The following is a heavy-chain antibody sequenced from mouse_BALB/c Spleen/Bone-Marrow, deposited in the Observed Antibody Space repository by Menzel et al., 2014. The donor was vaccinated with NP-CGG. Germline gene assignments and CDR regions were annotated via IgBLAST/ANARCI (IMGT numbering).Heavy chain of an antibody. Sequence: EVMLVESGGGLVQPGGSLKLSCAASGFTFSSYCMSWVRQTPDKRLELVATIYSKGGSTYYPDSVKGRFTISRDNGKNTLYLKMSGLKSEDTAMYSSARDCYGSSFAYWGQGTPLTVSA. V-gene: IGHV5-6-3*01. J-gene: IGHJ2*01. D-gene: IGHD1-1*01. CDR2: IYSKGGST. CDR3: ARDCYGSSFAY. CDR1: GFTFSSYC.